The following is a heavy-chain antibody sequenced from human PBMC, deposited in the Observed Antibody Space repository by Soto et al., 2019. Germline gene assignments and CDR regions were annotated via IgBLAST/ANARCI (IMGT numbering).Heavy chain of an antibody. D-gene: IGHD5-12*01. J-gene: IGHJ4*02. CDR3: AGNLVYSGYDGIVDY. CDR2: INHSGST. CDR1: GGSFSGYY. Sequence: SETLSLTCAVYGGSFSGYYWSWIRQPPGKGLEWIGEINHSGSTNYNPSLKSRVTISVDTSKNQFSLKLSSVTAADTAVYYCAGNLVYSGYDGIVDYWGQGTLVTVSS. V-gene: IGHV4-34*01.